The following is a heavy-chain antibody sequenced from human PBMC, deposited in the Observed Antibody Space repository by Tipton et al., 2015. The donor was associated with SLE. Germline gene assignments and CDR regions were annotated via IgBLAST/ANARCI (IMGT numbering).Heavy chain of an antibody. V-gene: IGHV4-4*07. CDR2: IYASGST. CDR3: ARHYDYYYYGMDV. J-gene: IGHJ6*02. Sequence: TLSLTCTVSDGSISDYYWTWIRQPAGEGLEWIGRIYASGSTNYNPSLKSRVTISVDTSKNQFSLKLSSVTAADTAVYYCARHYDYYYYGMDVWGQGTTVTVSS. CDR1: DGSISDYY. D-gene: IGHD4-17*01.